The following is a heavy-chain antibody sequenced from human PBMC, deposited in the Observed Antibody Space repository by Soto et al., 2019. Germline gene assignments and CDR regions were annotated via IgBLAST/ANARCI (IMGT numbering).Heavy chain of an antibody. CDR3: ARADYEEGYSDY. CDR1: GFTFSSYA. D-gene: IGHD3-16*01. J-gene: IGHJ4*02. CDR2: ISYDGSNK. Sequence: GGSLRLSCAASGFTFSSYAMHWVRQAPGKGLEWVAVISYDGSNKYYADSVKGRFTISRDNSKNTLYLQMNSLRAEDTAVYYCARADYEEGYSDYWGQGTLVTVSS. V-gene: IGHV3-30*04.